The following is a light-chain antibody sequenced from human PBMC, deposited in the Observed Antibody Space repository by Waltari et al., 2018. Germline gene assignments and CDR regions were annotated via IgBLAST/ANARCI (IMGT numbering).Light chain of an antibody. V-gene: IGLV3-1*01. Sequence: SYELTQPPSVSVSPGQTANVHCPGRRLGVQFVYRYQQKSGPAPVLVIYEDRKRPSGSPERFSGSPSENTATLTISGTQVMDEAHYYCQAWDSSTAVFGGGTKLNVL. CDR1: RLGVQF. CDR3: QAWDSSTAV. J-gene: IGLJ2*01. CDR2: EDR.